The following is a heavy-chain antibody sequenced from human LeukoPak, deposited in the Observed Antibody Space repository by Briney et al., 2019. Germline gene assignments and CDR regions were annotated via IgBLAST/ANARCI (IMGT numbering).Heavy chain of an antibody. V-gene: IGHV4-39*07. CDR2: IYYSGGT. D-gene: IGHD6-19*01. CDR1: GGSINSGSYY. CDR3: ARRRIAVAAYFDY. Sequence: SETPSLTCTVSGGSINSGSYYWGWIRQPPGKGLEWIGNIYYSGGTYYNPSLKSRVTISIDTSKNQFSLKLNSVTAADTAVYYCARRRIAVAAYFDYWGQGTLVTVSS. J-gene: IGHJ4*02.